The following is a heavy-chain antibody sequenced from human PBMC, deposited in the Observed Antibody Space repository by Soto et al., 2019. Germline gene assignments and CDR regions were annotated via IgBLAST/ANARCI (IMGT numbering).Heavy chain of an antibody. J-gene: IGHJ4*02. Sequence: GGSRRLSCAASGFTFSSYAMSWVRQAPGKGLEWVSAISGSGGSTYYADSVKGRFTISRDNSKNTLYLQMNSLRAEDTAVYYCAKATFGGLGVIDPFAYSGQGTLVLVSS. V-gene: IGHV3-23*01. D-gene: IGHD3-10*01. CDR1: GFTFSSYA. CDR2: ISGSGGST. CDR3: AKATFGGLGVIDPFAY.